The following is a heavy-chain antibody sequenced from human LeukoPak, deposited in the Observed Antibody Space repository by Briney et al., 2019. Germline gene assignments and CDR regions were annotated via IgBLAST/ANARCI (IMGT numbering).Heavy chain of an antibody. CDR2: INHSGST. CDR1: GGSFSGYY. J-gene: IGHJ4*02. Sequence: SETLSLTCAVYGGSFSGYYWSWIRQPPGKGLEWIGEINHSGSTNYNPSLKSRVTISVDTSKNQFSLKLSSVTAADTAVYHCARVRGRGFLDYWGQRTLVTVSS. D-gene: IGHD3-10*01. CDR3: ARVRGRGFLDY. V-gene: IGHV4-34*01.